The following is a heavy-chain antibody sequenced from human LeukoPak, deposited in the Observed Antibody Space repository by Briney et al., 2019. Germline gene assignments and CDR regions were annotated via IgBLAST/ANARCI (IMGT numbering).Heavy chain of an antibody. CDR1: GYTFTNYY. V-gene: IGHV1-46*01. J-gene: IGHJ3*02. D-gene: IGHD6-6*01. CDR2: INSSGGST. Sequence: ASVKVSCKASGYTFTNYYMHWVRQAPGQGLEWMGIINSSGGSTTYAQKFQGRVTMTRDTSTSTVYMEVSGLRSEDTAMYYCARQAQTAFDIWGQGTMVTVSS. CDR3: ARQAQTAFDI.